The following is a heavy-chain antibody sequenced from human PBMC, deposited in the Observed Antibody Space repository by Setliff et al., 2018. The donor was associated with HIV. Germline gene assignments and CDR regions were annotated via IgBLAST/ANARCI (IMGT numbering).Heavy chain of an antibody. J-gene: IGHJ6*03. Sequence: SETLSLTCTVSGGSISTYSWSWIRQPPGKGLEWIGYIHYSGNTKYNPSLKSRVAISLDTSKKQFSLKLSSVTAADTSVYYCARVSRLGDSYSYYYYYMDVWGKGTTVTVS. CDR1: GGSISTYS. CDR2: IHYSGNT. CDR3: ARVSRLGDSYSYYYYYMDV. D-gene: IGHD1-26*01. V-gene: IGHV4-59*01.